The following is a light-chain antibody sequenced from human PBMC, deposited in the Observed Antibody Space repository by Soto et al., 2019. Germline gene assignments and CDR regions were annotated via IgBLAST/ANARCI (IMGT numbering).Light chain of an antibody. CDR2: SDN. V-gene: IGLV1-44*01. CDR1: TSNIGSNN. J-gene: IGLJ3*02. CDR3: AACDDSLDGPML. Sequence: QPVLTQPPSASGTPGQRVTISCSGSTSNIGSNNVNWYQQLPGTAPKLLIYSDNQRPSGVPDRFSGSKSGTSASLAISGLQSEDEADYYCAACDDSLDGPMLFGGGTQLTVL.